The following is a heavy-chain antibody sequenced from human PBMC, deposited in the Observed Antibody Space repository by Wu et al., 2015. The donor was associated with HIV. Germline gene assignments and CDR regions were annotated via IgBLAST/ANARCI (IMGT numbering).Heavy chain of an antibody. CDR1: GYTFTSYY. V-gene: IGHV1-46*01. J-gene: IGHJ6*02. CDR3: ARDGPPGRGAQLLTPYGMDV. CDR2: INPSGGST. D-gene: IGHD2-2*01. Sequence: QVQLVQSGAEVKKPGASVKVSCKASGYTFTSYYMHWVRQAPGQGLEWMGIINPSGGSTSYAQKFQGRVTMTRDTSTSTVYMELSSLRSEDTAVYYCARDGPPGRGAQLLTPYGMDVWGQGTTVTVSS.